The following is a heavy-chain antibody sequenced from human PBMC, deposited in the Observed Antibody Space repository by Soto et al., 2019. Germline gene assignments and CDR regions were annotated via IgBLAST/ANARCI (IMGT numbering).Heavy chain of an antibody. D-gene: IGHD4-4*01. CDR3: ARDSYSNYYYYGMEV. V-gene: IGHV4-31*03. CDR2: IYYSGST. Sequence: ASETLSLTCTVSGGSISSSSYXWGWIRQHPGKGLEWIGYIYYSGSTYYNPSLKSRVTISVDTSKNQFSLKLSSVTAADTAVYYCARDSYSNYYYYGMEVWGQGTTVTVSS. J-gene: IGHJ6*01. CDR1: GGSISSSSYX.